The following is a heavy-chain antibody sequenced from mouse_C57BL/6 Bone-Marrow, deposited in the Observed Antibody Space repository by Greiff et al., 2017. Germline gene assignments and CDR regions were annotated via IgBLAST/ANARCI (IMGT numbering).Heavy chain of an antibody. D-gene: IGHD2-1*01. J-gene: IGHJ1*03. Sequence: EVHLVESGGDLVKPGGSLKLSCAASGFTFSSYGMSWVRQTPDKRLEWVATISSGGSYTYYPDSVKGRFTISRDNAKNTLYLQMSSLKSEDTAMYYCARRMVTTPYWYFDVWGTGTTVTVSS. CDR3: ARRMVTTPYWYFDV. V-gene: IGHV5-6*01. CDR1: GFTFSSYG. CDR2: ISSGGSYT.